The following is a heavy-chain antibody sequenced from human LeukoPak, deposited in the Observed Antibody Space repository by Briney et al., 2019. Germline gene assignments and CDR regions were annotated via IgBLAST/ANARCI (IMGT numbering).Heavy chain of an antibody. V-gene: IGHV4-34*01. CDR3: VRGHLGDYYFDY. CDR1: GGSFSGYY. D-gene: IGHD2-21*02. J-gene: IGHJ4*02. CDR2: INHSGST. Sequence: KPSETLSLTCAVYGGSFSGYYWSWIRQPPGKGLEWIGEINHSGSTNYNPSLKSRVTISVDTSKNQFSLKLSSVTAADTAVYYCVRGHLGDYYFDYWGQGTLVTVSS.